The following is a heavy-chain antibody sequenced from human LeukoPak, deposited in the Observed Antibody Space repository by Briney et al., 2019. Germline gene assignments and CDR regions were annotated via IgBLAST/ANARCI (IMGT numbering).Heavy chain of an antibody. V-gene: IGHV3-74*01. CDR1: GFTFSSHW. Sequence: GGSLRLSCVASGFTFSSHWMHWVRQAPGKGLVWVSRINSDGSSTIYADSVKGRFTISSDNAKNTLYLQMNSLRAEGTAVYYCARGGFNSGSSFDYWGQGTLVTVSS. CDR2: INSDGSST. D-gene: IGHD1-26*01. CDR3: ARGGFNSGSSFDY. J-gene: IGHJ4*02.